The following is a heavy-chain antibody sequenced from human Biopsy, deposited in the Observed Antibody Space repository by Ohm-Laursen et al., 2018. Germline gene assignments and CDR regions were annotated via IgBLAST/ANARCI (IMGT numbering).Heavy chain of an antibody. J-gene: IGHJ4*02. V-gene: IGHV3-11*04. Sequence: SLRLSCAASGFSFSDYYMIWIRQAPGKGLEWVSYISSSGRTMYYADSVKGRFTISRDNAKNSLLLQMNRLRVEDTAVYYCARAYSRGDYWGQGTLVTVSS. CDR1: GFSFSDYY. CDR2: ISSSGRTM. D-gene: IGHD2-15*01. CDR3: ARAYSRGDY.